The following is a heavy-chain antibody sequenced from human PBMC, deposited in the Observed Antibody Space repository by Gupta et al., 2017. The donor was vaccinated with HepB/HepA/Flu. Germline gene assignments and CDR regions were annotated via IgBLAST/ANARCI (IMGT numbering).Heavy chain of an antibody. CDR2: IYNGGNT. Sequence: EVQLVESGGGLVQPGGSLRLSCAASGFTVSNKYMAWIRQVPGKGLEWVSVIYNGGNTYYADSVKGRFTISRDKDKNTLHLQMNNVSADDTAVYHCARATGGTYSTAEYFHHWGQGTRVTVSA. D-gene: IGHD1-26*01. CDR3: ARATGGTYSTAEYFHH. CDR1: GFTVSNKY. V-gene: IGHV3-66*01. J-gene: IGHJ1*01.